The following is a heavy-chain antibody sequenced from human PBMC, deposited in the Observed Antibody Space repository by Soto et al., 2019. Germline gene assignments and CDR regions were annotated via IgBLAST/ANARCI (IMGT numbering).Heavy chain of an antibody. J-gene: IGHJ4*02. CDR1: GFTFSNYA. CDR3: AAGGVTSVAQFDY. D-gene: IGHD3-16*01. Sequence: GGFLRLSCAASGFTFSNYAMHWVRQPTGKGLEWVSGIGAAGDTYYPGSVKGRFTISRENAKNSLYLQMNSLRAGDTAVYYCAAGGVTSVAQFDYWGQGTLVPVSS. V-gene: IGHV3-13*01. CDR2: IGAAGDT.